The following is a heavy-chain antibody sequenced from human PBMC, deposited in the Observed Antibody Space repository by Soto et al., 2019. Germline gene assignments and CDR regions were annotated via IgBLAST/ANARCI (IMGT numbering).Heavy chain of an antibody. CDR1: GYSFSSHA. Sequence: QVQLEQSGSEVKKSGSSVKVSCKASGYSFSSHAITWVRQAPGQGLEWMGGIIPVFGTPSYAQKFQGRVTISADTSTHTSSLELRSLRSEDTAVYDCARGGALSTSWYWGDGLDSWGQGTQVTVSS. CDR3: ARGGALSTSWYWGDGLDS. V-gene: IGHV1-69*06. J-gene: IGHJ4*02. CDR2: IIPVFGTP. D-gene: IGHD6-13*01.